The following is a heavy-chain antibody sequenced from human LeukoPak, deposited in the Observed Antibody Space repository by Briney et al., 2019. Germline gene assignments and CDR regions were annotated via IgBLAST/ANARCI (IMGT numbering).Heavy chain of an antibody. V-gene: IGHV1-8*01. CDR3: AGGPSPRDFWSGYYSGYFDY. J-gene: IGHJ4*02. CDR2: MNPNSGNT. Sequence: ASVKVSCKASGYTFTSYDINWVRQATGQGLEWMGWMNPNSGNTGYAQKFQGRVTMTRNTSISTAYMELSSLRSEDTAVYYCAGGPSPRDFWSGYYSGYFDYWAQGTLVTVSS. CDR1: GYTFTSYD. D-gene: IGHD3-3*01.